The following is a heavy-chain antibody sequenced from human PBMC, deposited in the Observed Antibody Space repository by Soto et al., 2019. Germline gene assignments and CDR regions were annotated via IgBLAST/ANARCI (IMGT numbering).Heavy chain of an antibody. CDR3: TRGRWDGSLDSSGYPLYYYGMDV. CDR2: IRSKAYGGTT. CDR1: GFTFGDYA. D-gene: IGHD3-22*01. Sequence: GGSLRLSCTASGFTFGDYAMSWFRQAPGKGLEWVGFIRSKAYGGTTEYAASVKGRFTISRDDSKSIAYLQMNSLKTEDTAVYYCTRGRWDGSLDSSGYPLYYYGMDVWGQGTTVTVSS. J-gene: IGHJ6*02. V-gene: IGHV3-49*03.